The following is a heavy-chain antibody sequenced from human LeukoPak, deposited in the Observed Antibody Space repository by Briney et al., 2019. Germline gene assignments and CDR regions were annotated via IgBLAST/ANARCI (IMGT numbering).Heavy chain of an antibody. Sequence: GGSLRLSCAASGFTFSNYWVHWVRQAPGKGLVWVSRLNSDGSSTNYADSVKGRFTISRDNAKNTLYLQMNSLRAEDTAVYYCAKDQGVYYYYMDVWGKGTTVTVSS. D-gene: IGHD3-16*01. CDR1: GFTFSNYW. CDR3: AKDQGVYYYYMDV. J-gene: IGHJ6*03. V-gene: IGHV3-74*01. CDR2: LNSDGSST.